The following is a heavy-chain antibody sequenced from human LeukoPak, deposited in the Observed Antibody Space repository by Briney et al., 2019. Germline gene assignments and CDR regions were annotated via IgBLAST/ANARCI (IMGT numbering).Heavy chain of an antibody. V-gene: IGHV1-18*01. D-gene: IGHD3-9*01. CDR2: ISAYNGNT. Sequence: ASVKVSCKASGYTFTSYGISWVRQAPGQGLEWMGWISAYNGNTNYAQKLQGRVAMTTDTSTSTAYMELRSLRSDDTAVYYCARDQYDILTGYYYYYGMDVWGRGTTVTVSS. CDR1: GYTFTSYG. J-gene: IGHJ6*02. CDR3: ARDQYDILTGYYYYYGMDV.